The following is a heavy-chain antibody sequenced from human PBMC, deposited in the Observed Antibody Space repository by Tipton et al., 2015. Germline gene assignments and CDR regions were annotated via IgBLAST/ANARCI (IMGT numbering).Heavy chain of an antibody. J-gene: IGHJ4*02. Sequence: QSGAEVKKPGASVKVSCKASGYTFTGYYIHWVRQATGQGLEWMGSMNPNSGNTFYAQKFQGRVTMTGNTSISTAYMELSTLRSEDTAVYYCAVIAPFDHWGQGTLVTVSS. V-gene: IGHV1-8*02. CDR2: MNPNSGNT. CDR1: GYTFTGYY. CDR3: AVIAPFDH. D-gene: IGHD2-21*01.